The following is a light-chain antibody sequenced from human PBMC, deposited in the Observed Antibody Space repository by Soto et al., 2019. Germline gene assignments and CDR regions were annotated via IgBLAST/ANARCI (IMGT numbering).Light chain of an antibody. Sequence: IQMTQAPSSLSASVGDRVTLTCQASQDISDYLNWYQQRPGKAPKLLIYDASNLEVGVPSRFTGSGFGTHFTLSISSLQPVDYARYFCQHYDNVPTFTFGPGTKVDIK. V-gene: IGKV1-33*01. CDR1: QDISDY. CDR2: DAS. CDR3: QHYDNVPTFT. J-gene: IGKJ3*01.